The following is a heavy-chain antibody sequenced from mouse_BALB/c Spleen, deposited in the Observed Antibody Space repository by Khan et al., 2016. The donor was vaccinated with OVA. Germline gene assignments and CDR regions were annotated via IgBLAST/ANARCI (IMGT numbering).Heavy chain of an antibody. CDR1: GFTFTDYY. Sequence: VELVESGGGLIQPGGSLRLSCATSGFTFTDYYMSWVRQPPGKALEWLGFIRNKANGYTPEYSASVKGRFTISRDNSQSILYLQMNNLRAEDSDTYYCARDTGTWFAYWGQGTLVTVSA. CDR3: ARDTGTWFAY. J-gene: IGHJ3*01. CDR2: IRNKANGYTP. D-gene: IGHD4-1*01. V-gene: IGHV7-3*02.